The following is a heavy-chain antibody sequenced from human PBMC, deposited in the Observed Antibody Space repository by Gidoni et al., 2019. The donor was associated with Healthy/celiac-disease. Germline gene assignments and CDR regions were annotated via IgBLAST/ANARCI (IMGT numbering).Heavy chain of an antibody. CDR3: ARILSDSSGWRGDY. V-gene: IGHV4-39*01. Sequence: QLQLQASGPGLVKPSETLSLTCTVSGDSISSSNYYWGWIRQPTGKGLEWIGSIYYSGRTYYTPSLKSRVTISIDTSKNQFSLKLSSVTAADTAVYYCARILSDSSGWRGDYWGQGTLVTVSS. CDR2: IYYSGRT. D-gene: IGHD6-19*01. J-gene: IGHJ4*02. CDR1: GDSISSSNYY.